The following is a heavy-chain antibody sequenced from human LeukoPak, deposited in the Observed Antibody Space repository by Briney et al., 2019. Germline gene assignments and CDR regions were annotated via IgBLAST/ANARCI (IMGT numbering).Heavy chain of an antibody. D-gene: IGHD3-9*01. J-gene: IGHJ3*02. CDR3: ARNYDILTGYLGTTSHDAFDI. Sequence: GGSLRLSCAASGFTFSSYSMNWVRQAPGKGLEWVSSISSSSSYIYYADSVQGRFTISRDNAKNSLYLQMNSLRAEDTAVYYCARNYDILTGYLGTTSHDAFDIWGQGTMVTVSS. CDR2: ISSSSSYI. CDR1: GFTFSSYS. V-gene: IGHV3-21*01.